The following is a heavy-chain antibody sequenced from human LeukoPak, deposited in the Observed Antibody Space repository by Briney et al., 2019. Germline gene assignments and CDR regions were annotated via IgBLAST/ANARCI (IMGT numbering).Heavy chain of an antibody. CDR1: GRSFSGYY. D-gene: IGHD4-11*01. CDR3: ASDYSANRPFDY. J-gene: IGHJ4*02. CDR2: INHSGST. V-gene: IGHV4-34*01. Sequence: SETLSLTCAVYGRSFSGYYWSWIRQPPGMGLEWIGEINHSGSTNYNPSLKSRLTISVDTSKNQFSLKLSSVTAADTAVYYCASDYSANRPFDYCGQGILVTVSS.